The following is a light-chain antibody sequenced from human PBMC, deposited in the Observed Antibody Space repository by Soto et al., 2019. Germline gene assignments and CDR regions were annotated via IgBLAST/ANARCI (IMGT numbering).Light chain of an antibody. J-gene: IGLJ1*01. CDR2: DVS. V-gene: IGLV2-14*03. Sequence: QSVLAQPASVSGSPGQSIAISCTGTSSVLGRYNYVSWYQQYLGKAPKLIIYDVSSRPSGVSNRFSGSKSGNTASLTISGLQAEDEADYYSSSYTSTTTEVFGTGTKVTVL. CDR3: SSYTSTTTEV. CDR1: SSVLGRYNY.